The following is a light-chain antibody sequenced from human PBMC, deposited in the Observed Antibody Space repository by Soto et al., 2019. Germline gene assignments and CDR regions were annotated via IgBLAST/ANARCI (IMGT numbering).Light chain of an antibody. V-gene: IGLV2-14*01. J-gene: IGLJ2*01. CDR1: SSDVGGYNY. CDR3: SSYAGGNNLV. Sequence: QSALTQPASVSGSPGQSITISCTGTSSDVGGYNYVSWYQQHPGKAPKLMIYEVNFRPSGVSNRFSGSKSGNTASLTISGLQAEDEADYYCSSYAGGNNLVFGGGTKVTVL. CDR2: EVN.